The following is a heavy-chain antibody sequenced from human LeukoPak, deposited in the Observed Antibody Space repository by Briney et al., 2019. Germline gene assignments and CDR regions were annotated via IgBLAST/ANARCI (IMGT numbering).Heavy chain of an antibody. J-gene: IGHJ4*02. CDR1: GFIYSNYG. V-gene: IGHV3-21*05. CDR2: ISGGGSYI. D-gene: IGHD3-22*01. CDR3: ARGHSSGYYPKY. Sequence: GGSLRLSCAASGFIYSNYGMNWVRQAPGKGLGWVSYISGGGSYIDYADSVKGRFTISRDNAKNSLYLQMNSLRAEDTAVYYCARGHSSGYYPKYWGQGTLVTVSS.